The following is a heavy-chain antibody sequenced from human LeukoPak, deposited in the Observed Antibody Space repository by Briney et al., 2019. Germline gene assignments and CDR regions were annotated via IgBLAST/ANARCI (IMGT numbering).Heavy chain of an antibody. V-gene: IGHV4-34*01. Sequence: KPSETLSLTCAVYGGSFSAFHWNWIRQSPAKGREWLGEMKQSGTPRYNPSLQSRVTISVDKSKNQFSLNVRSVTAADTAVYYCASRPFLYGFRTYFDNWAQGTLVTVSS. D-gene: IGHD3-10*01. CDR1: GGSFSAFH. CDR2: MKQSGTP. J-gene: IGHJ4*02. CDR3: ASRPFLYGFRTYFDN.